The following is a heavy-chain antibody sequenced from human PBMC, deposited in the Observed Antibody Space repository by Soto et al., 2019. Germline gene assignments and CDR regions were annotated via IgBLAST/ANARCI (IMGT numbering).Heavy chain of an antibody. V-gene: IGHV5-51*01. J-gene: IGHJ6*02. CDR3: ASASHCNGGNCSMGGFDM. CDR1: GYGFSIYW. D-gene: IGHD2-15*01. CDR2: NYPGNSNT. Sequence: GGYLKIPCKGPGYGFSIYWVAWLRQMPGTGLEWGGFNYPGNSNTNHRPSCQGHVTISTYTALSTTYLRCDTLKPSDTAMYFCASASHCNGGNCSMGGFDMWGQGTTATVSS.